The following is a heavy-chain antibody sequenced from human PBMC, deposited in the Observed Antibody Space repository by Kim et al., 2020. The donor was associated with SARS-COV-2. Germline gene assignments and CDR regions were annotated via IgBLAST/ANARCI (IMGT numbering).Heavy chain of an antibody. CDR3: ARGARYYYDSSGYYCDY. CDR2: ISSSSSTI. Sequence: GGSLRLSCAASGFTFSSYSMNWVRQAPGKGLEWVSYISSSSSTIYYADSVKGRFTISRDNAKNSLYLQMNSLRDEDTAVYYCARGARYYYDSSGYYCDYWGQGTLVTVSS. J-gene: IGHJ4*02. CDR1: GFTFSSYS. V-gene: IGHV3-48*02. D-gene: IGHD3-22*01.